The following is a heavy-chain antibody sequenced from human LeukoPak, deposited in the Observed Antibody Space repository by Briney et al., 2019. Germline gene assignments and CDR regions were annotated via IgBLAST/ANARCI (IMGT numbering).Heavy chain of an antibody. J-gene: IGHJ6*03. CDR3: TTETGTPVYYYYYYMDV. V-gene: IGHV3-15*01. CDR2: IKSKTGGGTT. D-gene: IGHD1-7*01. Sequence: PGGSLRLSCAASGFTFSNAWMSWVRQAPGKGLEWVGRIKSKTGGGTTDYAAPVKGRFTISRDDSKNTLYLQMNSLKTEDTAVYYCTTETGTPVYYYYYYMDVWGKGTTVTVSS. CDR1: GFTFSNAW.